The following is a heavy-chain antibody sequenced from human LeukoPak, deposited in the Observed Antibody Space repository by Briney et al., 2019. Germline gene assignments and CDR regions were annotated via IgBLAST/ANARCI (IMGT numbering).Heavy chain of an antibody. Sequence: PPETLSLTCTVSGYSISSGYYWGWIRQPPGKGLEWIGSIYHSGSTYYNPSLKSRVTISVDTSKNQFSLKLSSVTAADTAVYYCARDRYYYDSSTNWFDPWGQGTLVTVSS. CDR2: IYHSGST. V-gene: IGHV4-38-2*02. CDR1: GYSISSGYY. CDR3: ARDRYYYDSSTNWFDP. D-gene: IGHD3-22*01. J-gene: IGHJ5*02.